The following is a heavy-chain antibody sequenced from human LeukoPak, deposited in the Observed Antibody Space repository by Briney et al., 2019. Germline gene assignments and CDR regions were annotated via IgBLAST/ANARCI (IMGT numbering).Heavy chain of an antibody. J-gene: IGHJ3*02. CDR3: ARVYSSSWYQADAFDI. CDR2: IIPILGTA. D-gene: IGHD6-13*01. Sequence: ASVKVSCKASGGTFSSYAISWVRQAPGQGLEWMGGIIPILGTANYAQKFQGRVTITADESTSTAYMELSSLRSEDTAVYYCARVYSSSWYQADAFDIWGQGTMVTVSS. CDR1: GGTFSSYA. V-gene: IGHV1-69*13.